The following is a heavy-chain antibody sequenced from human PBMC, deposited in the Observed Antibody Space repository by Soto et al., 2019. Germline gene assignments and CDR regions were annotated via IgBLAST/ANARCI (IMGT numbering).Heavy chain of an antibody. CDR2: INHSGST. CDR3: ARGALRFLEWLEPYYYYMDV. V-gene: IGHV4-34*01. CDR1: GGSFSGYY. Sequence: SETLSLTCAVYGGSFSGYYWSWIRQPPGKGLEWIGEINHSGSTNYNPSLKSRVTISVDTSKNQFSLKLSSVTAADTAVYYCARGALRFLEWLEPYYYYMDVWGKGTTVTVSS. J-gene: IGHJ6*03. D-gene: IGHD3-3*01.